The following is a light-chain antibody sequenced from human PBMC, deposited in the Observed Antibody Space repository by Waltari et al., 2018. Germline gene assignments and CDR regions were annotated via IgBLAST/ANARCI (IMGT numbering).Light chain of an antibody. CDR2: RND. CDR3: AAWDNSLSGPA. Sequence: QSVLTQPPSASGTPGQRVTISCSGSSSNIGSHYVYWYQQLPGTAPKLLIYRNDQRPSGVPDRFSGSKSGTSASLAISVLRSEDEADYYCAAWDNSLSGPAFGGGTKLTVL. V-gene: IGLV1-47*01. J-gene: IGLJ2*01. CDR1: SSNIGSHY.